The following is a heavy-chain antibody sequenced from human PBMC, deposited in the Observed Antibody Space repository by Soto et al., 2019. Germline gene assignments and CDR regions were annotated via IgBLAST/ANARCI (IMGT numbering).Heavy chain of an antibody. CDR3: GGAYTSSYYPAIYHYGVDV. CDR2: YYHGGKT. CDR1: NASVNSGYYY. D-gene: IGHD2-2*01. V-gene: IGHV4-61*01. Sequence: QVHLQESGPGLVKPSETLSLTCTVSNASVNSGYYYWSWFRQSPGKGLEWIGYYYHGGKTDYNPSLKSRVTISVAASKNQFFLKLNSVTAADTAVYYCGGAYTSSYYPAIYHYGVDVWGQGTAVSVS. J-gene: IGHJ6*02.